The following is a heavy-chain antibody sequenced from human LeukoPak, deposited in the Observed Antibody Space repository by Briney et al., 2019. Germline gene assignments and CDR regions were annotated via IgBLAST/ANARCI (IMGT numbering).Heavy chain of an antibody. J-gene: IGHJ4*02. D-gene: IGHD2-8*01. CDR3: AKAENGLDY. V-gene: IGHV3-23*01. CDR2: ITGSGGST. Sequence: GGALRLSCAASGFTFISSVMSWVRQAPGKGLEWVSSITGSGGSTYYADCVKGRFSISRDNSKDTLYLQMNSLRAEDTAVYYCAKAENGLDYWGQGTLVTVS. CDR1: GFTFISSV.